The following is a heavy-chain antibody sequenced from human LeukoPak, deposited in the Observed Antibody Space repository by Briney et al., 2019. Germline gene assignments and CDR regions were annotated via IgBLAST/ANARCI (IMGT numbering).Heavy chain of an antibody. J-gene: IGHJ4*02. D-gene: IGHD3-10*01. CDR1: GYTFTSYA. CDR2: INAGNGNT. CDR3: ARDYYGSGSPGSFDY. Sequence: ASVKVSCKASGYTFTSYAMHWVRQAPRQRLEWMGWINAGNGNTKYSQKFQGRVTITRDTSASTAYMELSSLRSEDTAVYCCARDYYGSGSPGSFDYWGQGTLVTVSS. V-gene: IGHV1-3*01.